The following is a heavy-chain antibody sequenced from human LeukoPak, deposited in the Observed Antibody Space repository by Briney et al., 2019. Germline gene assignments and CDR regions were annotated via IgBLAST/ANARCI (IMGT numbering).Heavy chain of an antibody. CDR2: ISGGTT. Sequence: GGSPRLSCTPSGFTFGDFLMSWFRQAPGKGLEWLGFISGGTTEYAASVKGRFNISIDDSTSIAYLQMNSLATEDTAVYYCSRGSGWLSVYWGQGTLVTVSS. D-gene: IGHD6-19*01. CDR3: SRGSGWLSVY. J-gene: IGHJ4*02. CDR1: GFTFGDFL. V-gene: IGHV3-49*03.